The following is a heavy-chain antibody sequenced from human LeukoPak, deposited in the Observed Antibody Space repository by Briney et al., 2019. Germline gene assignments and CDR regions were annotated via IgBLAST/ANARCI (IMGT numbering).Heavy chain of an antibody. D-gene: IGHD1-26*01. CDR3: ARDGEWEPLWGPYYYYYGMDV. CDR1: GYTFTSYG. Sequence: ASVKVSCKASGYTFTSYGISWVRQAPGQRLEWMGWINAGNGNTKYSQKFQGRVTITRDTSASTAYMELSSLRSEDTAVYYCARDGEWEPLWGPYYYYYGMDVWGQGTTVTVSS. V-gene: IGHV1-3*01. J-gene: IGHJ6*02. CDR2: INAGNGNT.